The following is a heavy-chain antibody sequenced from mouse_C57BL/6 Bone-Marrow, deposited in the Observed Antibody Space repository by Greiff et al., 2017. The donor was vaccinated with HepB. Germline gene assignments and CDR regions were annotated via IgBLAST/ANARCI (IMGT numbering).Heavy chain of an antibody. CDR1: GYTFTNYW. CDR2: IYPGGGYT. D-gene: IGHD2-4*01. J-gene: IGHJ4*01. CDR3: ARGRVDDYYYYAMDY. V-gene: IGHV1-63*01. Sequence: QVQLQQSGAELVRPGTSVKMSCKASGYTFTNYWIGWAKQRPGHGLEWIGDIYPGGGYTNYNEKFKGKATLTADKSSSKAYMQLSSLTSEYSAIYYCARGRVDDYYYYAMDYWGQGTSVTVSS.